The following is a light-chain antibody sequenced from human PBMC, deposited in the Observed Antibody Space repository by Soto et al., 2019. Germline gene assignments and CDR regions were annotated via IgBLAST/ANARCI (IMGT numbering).Light chain of an antibody. CDR1: QSVSSSY. Sequence: ETVLTHSRGTLSLSQWERATLSSSASQSVSSSYLAWYQQKPGQAPRLLIYRASTRATGIPARFSGSGSGTEFTLTISSLQSEDFAVDYCQQYNNWPPITFGQGTRLEN. V-gene: IGKV3-15*01. CDR2: RAS. J-gene: IGKJ5*01. CDR3: QQYNNWPPIT.